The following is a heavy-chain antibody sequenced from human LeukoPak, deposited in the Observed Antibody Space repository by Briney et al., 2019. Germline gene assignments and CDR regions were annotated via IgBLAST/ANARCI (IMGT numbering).Heavy chain of an antibody. CDR1: GFTFSSYA. V-gene: IGHV3-23*01. CDR3: AKDASCWLQLDYYFDY. J-gene: IGHJ4*02. CDR2: ISGSGGST. D-gene: IGHD5-24*01. Sequence: GGSLRLSCAASGFTFSSYAMTWVRQAPGKGLEWVSTISGSGGSTYYADSVKGRFTISRDSSKSTLYLQMSSLRAEDTAVYYCAKDASCWLQLDYYFDYWGQGTLVTVSS.